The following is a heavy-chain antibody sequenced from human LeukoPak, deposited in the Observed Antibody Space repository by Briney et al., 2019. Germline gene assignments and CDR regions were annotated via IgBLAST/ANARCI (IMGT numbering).Heavy chain of an antibody. CDR1: GFTFSSYW. J-gene: IGHJ4*02. CDR3: ARDDPAPFDY. V-gene: IGHV3-48*01. CDR2: ISSSSSTI. Sequence: GGSLRLSCAASGFTFSSYWMSWVRQAPGKGLEWVSYISSSSSTIYYADSVKGRFTISRDNAKNSLYLQMNSLRAEDTAVYYCARDDPAPFDYWGQGTLVTVSS.